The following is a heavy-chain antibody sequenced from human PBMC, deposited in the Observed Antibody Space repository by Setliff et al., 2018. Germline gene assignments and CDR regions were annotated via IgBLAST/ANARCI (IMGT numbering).Heavy chain of an antibody. D-gene: IGHD2-8*02. V-gene: IGHV3-33*06. CDR2: IWHDGSIQ. CDR1: GFTLSRHA. Sequence: PGGSLRLSCATSGFTLSRHAIHWVRQSPGRGLEWVAVIWHDGSIQYYTDSVKGRFNISRDNSKNMVYLQMNSLSAEDTAVYYCAKSPVAYCSGAVCYPFDYWGQGTLVTVSS. CDR3: AKSPVAYCSGAVCYPFDY. J-gene: IGHJ4*02.